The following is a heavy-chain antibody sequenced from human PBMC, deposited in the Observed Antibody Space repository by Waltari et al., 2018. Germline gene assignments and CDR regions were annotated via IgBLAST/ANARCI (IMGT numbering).Heavy chain of an antibody. CDR1: GGSIGNSY. CDR3: AKFWSGFAS. D-gene: IGHD3-3*01. Sequence: QVQLQESGPGLVKPSETLSLTCSVSGGSIGNSYWSWIRQPPGKGLEWIGYVYYTGSTNYNPSLQSRVTISVDTSKNQFSLKLRSVTAADTAVYYCAKFWSGFASWGQGTLVTVSS. J-gene: IGHJ4*02. CDR2: VYYTGST. V-gene: IGHV4-59*01.